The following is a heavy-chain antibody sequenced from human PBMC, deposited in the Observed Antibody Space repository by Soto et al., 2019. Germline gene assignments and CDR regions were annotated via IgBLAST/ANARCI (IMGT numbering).Heavy chain of an antibody. Sequence: AAVKVSCKASGYDFTAYDINWVRQASGQGXEWMGWMNPINGATGSARRFQGRVSMTRNTATGTAYLELTSLRSDDSAVYYCGRGPSPRAPAGGTPYYYAMDVWGQGTTVTVSS. D-gene: IGHD6-13*01. CDR2: MNPINGAT. J-gene: IGHJ6*02. CDR1: GYDFTAYD. CDR3: GRGPSPRAPAGGTPYYYAMDV. V-gene: IGHV1-8*02.